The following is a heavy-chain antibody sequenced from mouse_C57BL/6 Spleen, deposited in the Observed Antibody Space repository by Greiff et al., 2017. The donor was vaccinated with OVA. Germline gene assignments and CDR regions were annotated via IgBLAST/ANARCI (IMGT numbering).Heavy chain of an antibody. V-gene: IGHV1-80*01. J-gene: IGHJ3*01. CDR1: GYAFSSYW. CDR2: IYPGDGDT. CDR3: AREGDDGNLFAY. D-gene: IGHD2-1*01. Sequence: VKLQESGAELVKPGASVKISCKASGYAFSSYWMNWVKQRPGKGLEWIGQIYPGDGDTNYNGKFKGKATLTADKSSSTAYMQLSSLTSEDSAVYYCAREGDDGNLFAYWGQGTLVTVSA.